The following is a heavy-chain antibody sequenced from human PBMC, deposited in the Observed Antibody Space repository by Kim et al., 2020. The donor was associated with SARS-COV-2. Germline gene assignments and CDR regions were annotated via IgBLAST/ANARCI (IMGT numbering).Heavy chain of an antibody. D-gene: IGHD1-26*01. Sequence: GGSLRLSCAASGFTFDDYGMSWVRQAPGKGLEWVSGINWNGGSTGYADSVKGRFTISRDNAKNSLYLQMNSLRAEDTALYHCARHREAIVGATRGSYYFDYWGQGTLVTVSS. CDR3: ARHREAIVGATRGSYYFDY. V-gene: IGHV3-20*01. J-gene: IGHJ4*02. CDR1: GFTFDDYG. CDR2: INWNGGST.